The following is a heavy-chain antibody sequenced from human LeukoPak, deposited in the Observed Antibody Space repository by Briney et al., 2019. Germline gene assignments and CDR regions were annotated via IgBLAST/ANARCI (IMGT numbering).Heavy chain of an antibody. V-gene: IGHV4-34*01. CDR2: ISHSGGT. D-gene: IGHD3-22*01. CDR3: ARFDDSSGYYYSFADY. Sequence: SKTLSLTCAVYGGSFRGYYWSWIRQPPGKGLEWIGEISHSGGTNYNPSLKSRVTISVDTSKNQFSLKLSSVTAADTAVYYCARFDDSSGYYYSFADYWGQGTLVTVSS. J-gene: IGHJ4*02. CDR1: GGSFRGYY.